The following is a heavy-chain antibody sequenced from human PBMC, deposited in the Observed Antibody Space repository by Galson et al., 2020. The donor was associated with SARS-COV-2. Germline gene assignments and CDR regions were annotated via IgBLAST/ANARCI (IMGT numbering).Heavy chain of an antibody. V-gene: IGHV3-30*18. J-gene: IGHJ6*03. CDR2: ISYDGSNK. CDR3: AKDGKQLGGLYYYYMDV. D-gene: IGHD6-13*01. Sequence: GESLKISCAASGFTFSGYGMHWVRQAPGKGLEWVAVISYDGSNKYYADSVKGRFTISRDNSKNTLYLQMNSLRAEDTAVYYCAKDGKQLGGLYYYYMDVWGKGTTVTISS. CDR1: GFTFSGYG.